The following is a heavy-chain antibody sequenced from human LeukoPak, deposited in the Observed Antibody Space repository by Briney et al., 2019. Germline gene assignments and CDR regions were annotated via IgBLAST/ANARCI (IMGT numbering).Heavy chain of an antibody. V-gene: IGHV3-7*03. J-gene: IGHJ4*02. CDR2: IKQDGSEK. D-gene: IGHD3-10*01. CDR1: GFTFSSYW. CDR3: AKDDAWLRFGE. Sequence: GGSLRLSCAASGFTFSSYWMSWVRQAPGKGLEWVANIKQDGSEKYYVDSVKGRFTISRDNTKNSLYLEVISLTAEDTAVYYCAKDDAWLRFGEWSQGTLVTVSS.